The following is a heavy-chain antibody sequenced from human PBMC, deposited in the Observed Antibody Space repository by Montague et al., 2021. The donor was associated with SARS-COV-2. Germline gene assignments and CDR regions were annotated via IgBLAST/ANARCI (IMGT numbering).Heavy chain of an antibody. CDR2: IYYSGST. CDR3: ARTYYDILTGYYNRGAFDI. D-gene: IGHD3-9*01. V-gene: IGHV4-59*08. CDR1: GGSISSYY. J-gene: IGHJ3*02. Sequence: SETLSLTCTVSGGSISSYYWSWIRQPPGKGLEWIGYIYYSGSTNYNPSLKSRVTISVDTSKNQFSLKLSSVTAADTAVYYCARTYYDILTGYYNRGAFDIWAKGQWSPSLQ.